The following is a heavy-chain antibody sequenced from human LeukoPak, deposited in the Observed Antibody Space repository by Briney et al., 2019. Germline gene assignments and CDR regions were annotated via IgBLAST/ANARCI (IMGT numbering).Heavy chain of an antibody. Sequence: SETLSLTCTVSGGSISSYYWSWVRQPPGKGLEWIGYIYYSGSTNYNPSLKSRVTISVDTSKNQFSLKLSSVTAADTAVYYCARSMAAANIFDYWGQGTLVTVSS. CDR3: ARSMAAANIFDY. CDR2: IYYSGST. J-gene: IGHJ4*02. D-gene: IGHD6-13*01. V-gene: IGHV4-59*08. CDR1: GGSISSYY.